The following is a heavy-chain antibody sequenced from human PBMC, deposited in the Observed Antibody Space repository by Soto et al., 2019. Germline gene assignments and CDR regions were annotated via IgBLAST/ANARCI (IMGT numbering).Heavy chain of an antibody. CDR1: GFTFSSYA. CDR3: AKVGLLWFGELLNYFDY. D-gene: IGHD3-10*01. V-gene: IGHV3-23*01. Sequence: EVQLLESGGGLVQPGGSLRLSCAASGFTFSSYAMSWVRQAPGKGLEWVSAISGSGGSTYYADSVKGRFTISRDNSKNTLYMQMNSLRAEDTAVYYCAKVGLLWFGELLNYFDYWGQGTLVTVSS. J-gene: IGHJ4*02. CDR2: ISGSGGST.